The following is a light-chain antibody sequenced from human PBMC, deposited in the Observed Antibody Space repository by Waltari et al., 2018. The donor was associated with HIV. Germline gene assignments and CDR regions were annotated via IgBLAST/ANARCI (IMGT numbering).Light chain of an antibody. CDR2: EVS. Sequence: QSALTQPASVSGSPGQSITLSCTGTSSDVGDYNYVSWYQQHPGKAPKLMIYEVSNRPSGVSNRFSGSKSGNTASLTISGLQAEDEADYYCTSYTSNSTLVVFGGGTKLTVL. J-gene: IGLJ2*01. V-gene: IGLV2-14*01. CDR3: TSYTSNSTLVV. CDR1: SSDVGDYNY.